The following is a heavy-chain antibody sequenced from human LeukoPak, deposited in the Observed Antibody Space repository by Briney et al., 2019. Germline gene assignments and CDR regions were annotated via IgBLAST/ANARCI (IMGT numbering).Heavy chain of an antibody. Sequence: SETLSLTYTVSGGSISSSSYYWGWIRQPPGKGLEWIGSIYYSGSTYYNPSLKSRVTISVDTSKNQFSLKLSSVTAADTAVYYCASRIVVVTAVFDYWGQGTLVTVSS. V-gene: IGHV4-39*01. J-gene: IGHJ4*02. D-gene: IGHD2-21*02. CDR2: IYYSGST. CDR3: ASRIVVVTAVFDY. CDR1: GGSISSSSYY.